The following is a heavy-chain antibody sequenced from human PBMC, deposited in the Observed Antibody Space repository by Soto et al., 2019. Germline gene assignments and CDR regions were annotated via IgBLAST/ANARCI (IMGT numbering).Heavy chain of an antibody. CDR2: IRGDGGST. Sequence: PGXSLRLSCAVSGFTFSSYGMSWVRQAPGKGLEWVSSIRGDGGSTYYVDSVKGRFTISRDHSKNTLYLQMNSLRAEDTAVYYCAREMAALNYFDYWGQGTLVTVSS. V-gene: IGHV3-23*01. J-gene: IGHJ4*02. CDR1: GFTFSSYG. CDR3: AREMAALNYFDY. D-gene: IGHD2-15*01.